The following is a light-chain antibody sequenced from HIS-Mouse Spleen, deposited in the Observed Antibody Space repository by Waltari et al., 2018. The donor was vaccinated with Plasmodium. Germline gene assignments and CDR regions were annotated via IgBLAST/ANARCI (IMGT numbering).Light chain of an antibody. Sequence: QSALTQPASVSGSPGQSITISCPGTRSDAGSYNLFSWYQQHPGKAPKLMIYEGSKRPSGVSNRFSGSKSGNTASLTISGLQAEDEADYYCCSYAGSSTFVVFGGGTKLTVL. CDR2: EGS. CDR1: RSDAGSYNL. J-gene: IGLJ2*01. CDR3: CSYAGSSTFVV. V-gene: IGLV2-23*03.